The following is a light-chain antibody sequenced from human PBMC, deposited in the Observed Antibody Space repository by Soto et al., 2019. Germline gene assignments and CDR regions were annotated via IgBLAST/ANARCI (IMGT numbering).Light chain of an antibody. J-gene: IGLJ1*01. CDR2: EVT. Sequence: LTQPASVSGSPGQSITISCTGISTDLGGYNFVSWYQQHPGKAPKLIIYEVTKRPSGASNRFSGSKSGDKASLTISGLRTDDEAAYYCSTYTSGTTLYVFGTGTKVTAL. CDR1: STDLGGYNF. CDR3: STYTSGTTLYV. V-gene: IGLV2-14*01.